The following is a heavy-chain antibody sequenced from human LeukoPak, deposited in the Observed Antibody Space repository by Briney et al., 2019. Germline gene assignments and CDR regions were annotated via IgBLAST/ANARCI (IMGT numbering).Heavy chain of an antibody. V-gene: IGHV3-23*01. CDR1: GFTFSNYA. J-gene: IGHJ4*02. Sequence: PGGSLRLSCVASGFTFSNYAMNWVRQAPGKGLEWVSGITDSGRRTYYADSVKGRFTISRDNSENTLYLQMNTLRAEDTAIYFCANSLVARWVTDCWGQGTLVTVSS. CDR3: ANSLVARWVTDC. D-gene: IGHD2-2*01. CDR2: ITDSGRRT.